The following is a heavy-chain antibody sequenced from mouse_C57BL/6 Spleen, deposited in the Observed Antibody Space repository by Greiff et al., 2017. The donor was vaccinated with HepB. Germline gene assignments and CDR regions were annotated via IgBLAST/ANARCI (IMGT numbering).Heavy chain of an antibody. CDR1: GFTFSSYA. D-gene: IGHD1-1*02. CDR2: ISDGGSYT. Sequence: EVNVVESGGGLVKPGGSLKLSCAASGFTFSSYAMSWVRQTPEKRLEWVATISDGGSYTYYPDNVKGRFTISRDNAKNNLYLQMSHLKSEDTAMYYCAREEGYYDFDYWGQGTTLTVSS. V-gene: IGHV5-4*01. CDR3: AREEGYYDFDY. J-gene: IGHJ2*01.